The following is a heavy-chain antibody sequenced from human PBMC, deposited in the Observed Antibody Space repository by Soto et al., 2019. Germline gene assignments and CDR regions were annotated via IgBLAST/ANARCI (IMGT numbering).Heavy chain of an antibody. Sequence: EVQLLESGGGLVQPGGSLRLSCAASGFTFSSYAMSWVRQAPGKGLEWVSAISGSGGSTYYADSVKGRFTISRDNSKNTLYLQMNSLRADDTAVYYCANGAPGIVATKRGYFDYWGQGTLVTVSS. V-gene: IGHV3-23*01. CDR2: ISGSGGST. CDR1: GFTFSSYA. D-gene: IGHD5-12*01. CDR3: ANGAPGIVATKRGYFDY. J-gene: IGHJ4*02.